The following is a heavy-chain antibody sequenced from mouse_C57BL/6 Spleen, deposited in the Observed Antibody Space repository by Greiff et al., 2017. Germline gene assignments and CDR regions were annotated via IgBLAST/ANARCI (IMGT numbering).Heavy chain of an antibody. D-gene: IGHD3-3*01. V-gene: IGHV1-82*01. Sequence: QVQLQQSGPELVKPGASVKISCKASGYAFSSSWMNWVKQRPGKGLEWIGRIYPGDGDTNYNGKFKGKATLTADKSSSTAYMQLSSLTSEDSAVYFCAGDPYWYFDVWGTGTTVTVSS. CDR2: IYPGDGDT. CDR3: AGDPYWYFDV. CDR1: GYAFSSSW. J-gene: IGHJ1*03.